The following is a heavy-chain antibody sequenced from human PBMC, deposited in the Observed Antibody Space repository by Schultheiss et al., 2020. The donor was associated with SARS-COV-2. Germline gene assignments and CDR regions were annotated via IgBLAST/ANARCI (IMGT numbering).Heavy chain of an antibody. Sequence: GGSLRLSCAASGFTFDDYAMHWVRQAPGKGLEWVSGISWNSGSIGYADSVKGRFTISRDNAKNSLYLQMNSLGDEDTAVYYCAREGQYWYSSGWKGAFDIWGQGTMVTVSS. D-gene: IGHD6-19*01. CDR1: GFTFDDYA. V-gene: IGHV3-9*01. CDR3: AREGQYWYSSGWKGAFDI. CDR2: ISWNSGSI. J-gene: IGHJ3*02.